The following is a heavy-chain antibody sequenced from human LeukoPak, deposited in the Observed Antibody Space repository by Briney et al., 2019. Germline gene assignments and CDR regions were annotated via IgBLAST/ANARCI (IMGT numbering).Heavy chain of an antibody. J-gene: IGHJ5*02. CDR2: IILIFGST. CDR1: GGTFNSNA. Sequence: SVKVSCKASGGTFNSNAFHWVRQAPGQGLEWMGGIILIFGSTKYAQKFQGRVTVTTDESTGTAYMVLSDLRSDDTAVYYCARGRSGIPAVTYNWFDPWGQGTLVTVSS. CDR3: ARGRSGIPAVTYNWFDP. D-gene: IGHD6-13*01. V-gene: IGHV1-69*05.